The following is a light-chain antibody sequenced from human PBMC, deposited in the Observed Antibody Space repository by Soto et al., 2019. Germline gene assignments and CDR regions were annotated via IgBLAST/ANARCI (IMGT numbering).Light chain of an antibody. V-gene: IGKV3-15*01. CDR1: QSVSSN. CDR3: QLYNNWPRT. Sequence: EIVMTQSPATLSVSPGESATLSCRASQSVSSNLAWYQQKPGQAPGLLIYGASTRATGIPARFSGSGSGTEFTLTIFSLQSEDFAVYYCQLYNNWPRTFGQGTKVDIK. J-gene: IGKJ1*01. CDR2: GAS.